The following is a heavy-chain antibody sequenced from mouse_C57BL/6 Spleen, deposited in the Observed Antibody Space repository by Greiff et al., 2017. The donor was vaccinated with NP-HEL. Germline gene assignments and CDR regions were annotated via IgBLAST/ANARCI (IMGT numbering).Heavy chain of an antibody. CDR3: TTSDYGYDGRLWFAY. Sequence: VQLQQSGAELVRPGASVKLSCTASGFNIKDDYMHWVKQRPEQGLEWIGWIDPENGDTEYASKFQGKATITADTSSNTAYLQLSSLTSEDTAVYYCTTSDYGYDGRLWFAYWGQGTLVTVSA. V-gene: IGHV14-4*01. CDR1: GFNIKDDY. CDR2: IDPENGDT. D-gene: IGHD2-2*01. J-gene: IGHJ3*01.